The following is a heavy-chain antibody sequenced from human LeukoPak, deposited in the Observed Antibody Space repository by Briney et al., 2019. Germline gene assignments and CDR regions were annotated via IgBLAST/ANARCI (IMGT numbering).Heavy chain of an antibody. CDR2: SSSSGKTS. CDR3: ARSWNYYNRMGFYFYQ. Sequence: PGGSLRLSCATSGFTFKNFELNWVRQAPGQGLEWLSYSSSSGKTSYYADSVKGRFTISRDNAKNSLYLQMNSLRVEDTAVYYCARSWNYYNRMGFYFYQWGQGNLGTVSS. CDR1: GFTFKNFE. D-gene: IGHD3-10*01. V-gene: IGHV3-48*03. J-gene: IGHJ4*03.